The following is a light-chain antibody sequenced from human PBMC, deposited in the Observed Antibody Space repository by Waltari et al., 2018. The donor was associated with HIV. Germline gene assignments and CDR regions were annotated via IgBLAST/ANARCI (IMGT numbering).Light chain of an antibody. CDR3: QQYNEWPPWT. V-gene: IGKV3-15*01. CDR1: QSVRSN. Sequence: ETVMTQSPATLSVSPGERATLSCRASQSVRSNLAWYQQKPGQAPRLLIYGASTRATGTPARFSGSGSGTEFTLTISSLQSEDFAVYYCQQYNEWPPWTFGQGTKVEIK. CDR2: GAS. J-gene: IGKJ1*01.